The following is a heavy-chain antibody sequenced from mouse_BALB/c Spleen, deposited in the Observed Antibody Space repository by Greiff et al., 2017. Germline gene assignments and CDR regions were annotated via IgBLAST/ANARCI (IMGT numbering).Heavy chain of an antibody. CDR2: INPYNDGT. CDR3: ASYYGSSYNYYAMDY. V-gene: IGHV1-14*01. J-gene: IGHJ4*01. Sequence: EVKLMESGPELVKPGASVKMSCKASGYTFTSYVMHWVKQKPGQGLEWIGYINPYNDGTKYNEKFKGKATLTSDKSSSTAYMELSSLTSEDSAVYYCASYYGSSYNYYAMDYWGQGTSVTVSS. CDR1: GYTFTSYV. D-gene: IGHD1-1*01.